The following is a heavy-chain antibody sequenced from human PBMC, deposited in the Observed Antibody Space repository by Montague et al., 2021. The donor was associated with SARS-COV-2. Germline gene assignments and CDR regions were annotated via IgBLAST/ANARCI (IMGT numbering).Heavy chain of an antibody. J-gene: IGHJ6*02. V-gene: IGHV6-1*01. D-gene: IGHD1-1*01. CDR2: TYYRSKWYN. CDR3: TSGREGNYNVMDV. CDR1: GDSVSSNGAT. Sequence: CAISGDSVSSNGATWNWVRQSPSRDLEWLGRTYYRSKWYNDYAVSVRGRVTINPDTSKNQFSLQLNSVTPEDTAIYYCTSGREGNYNVMDVWGQGTTVTVSS.